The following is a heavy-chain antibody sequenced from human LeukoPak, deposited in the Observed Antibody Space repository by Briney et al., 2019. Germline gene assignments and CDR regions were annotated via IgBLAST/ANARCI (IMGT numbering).Heavy chain of an antibody. V-gene: IGHV4-34*01. CDR1: GGSFSGYY. D-gene: IGHD6-19*01. CDR2: INHSGST. Sequence: PSETLSLTCAVCGGSFSGYYWSWIRQPPGKGLEWIGEINHSGSTNYNPSLKSRVTISVDTSKNQFSLKLSSVTAADTAVYYCARRGREAVAGIDYWGQGTLVTVSS. CDR3: ARRGREAVAGIDY. J-gene: IGHJ4*02.